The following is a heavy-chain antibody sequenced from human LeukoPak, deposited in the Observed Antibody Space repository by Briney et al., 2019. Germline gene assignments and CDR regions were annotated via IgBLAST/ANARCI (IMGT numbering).Heavy chain of an antibody. CDR1: GYSFTGYY. CDR2: INPHSGDT. V-gene: IGHV1-2*02. Sequence: ASVKVSCKTSGYSFTGYYMHWVRQAPGQGLEWMGWINPHSGDTVYAQNFQGRLTITRDTSITTAYMELTRLRPDDTAVYYCARGTMNLDYWGQGSLVTVSS. CDR3: ARGTMNLDY. D-gene: IGHD3-22*01. J-gene: IGHJ4*02.